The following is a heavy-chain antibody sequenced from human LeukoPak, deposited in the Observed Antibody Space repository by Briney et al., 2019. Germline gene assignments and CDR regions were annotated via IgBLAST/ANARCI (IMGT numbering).Heavy chain of an antibody. CDR2: INRNGGNT. CDR3: ARDHGAMALTNYLDY. J-gene: IGHJ4*02. Sequence: PGGSLRLSCAASGFTFDDYGMSWVRQAPGKGLEWVSNINRNGGNTAYADSVKGRFTISRDNAKNSLYLQMNSLRAEDTALYYCARDHGAMALTNYLDYWGQGTLVTVSS. V-gene: IGHV3-20*04. D-gene: IGHD5-24*01. CDR1: GFTFDDYG.